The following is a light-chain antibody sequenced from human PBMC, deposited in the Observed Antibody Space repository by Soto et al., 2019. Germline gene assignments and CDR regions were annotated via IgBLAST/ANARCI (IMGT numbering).Light chain of an antibody. V-gene: IGLV6-57*02. CDR1: SGSVASNF. J-gene: IGLJ1*01. Sequence: NFMLTQPHSVSESPGKTVTISCTGSSGSVASNFVHWYQRRPGSAPTIVIYGDNQRPSGVPDRFSGSIDSSSNSASLTISGLKTEDEAEYFCQSYDRSSLYVFGTGTKLTVL. CDR3: QSYDRSSLYV. CDR2: GDN.